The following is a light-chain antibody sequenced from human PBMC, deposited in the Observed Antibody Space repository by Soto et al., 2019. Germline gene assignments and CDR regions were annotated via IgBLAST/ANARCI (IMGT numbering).Light chain of an antibody. CDR2: EAT. J-gene: IGLJ3*02. V-gene: IGLV2-14*02. CDR3: QSYDSSLSGWV. CDR1: SNDVGRYNL. Sequence: QSALTQPASVSGSPEQSITISCTGTSNDVGRYNLVSWYQQHPGKAPKVMIYEATKRPSGVSNRFSGSKSGNTASLTISGLQAEDEADYYCQSYDSSLSGWVFGGGTKLTVL.